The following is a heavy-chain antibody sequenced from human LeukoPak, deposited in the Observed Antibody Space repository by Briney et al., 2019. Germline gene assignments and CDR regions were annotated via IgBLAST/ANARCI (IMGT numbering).Heavy chain of an antibody. V-gene: IGHV4-39*07. D-gene: IGHD3-22*01. J-gene: IGHJ4*02. CDR3: ARDRRGDYYDSSGYYPLDY. CDR1: GGSISSSSYF. CDR2: IYYSGST. Sequence: SETLSLTCTVSGGSISSSSYFWGWIRQPPGKGLEWIGSIYYSGSTYYNPSLKSRVTISVDTSKNQFSLKLSSVTAADTAVYYCARDRRGDYYDSSGYYPLDYWGQGTLVTVSS.